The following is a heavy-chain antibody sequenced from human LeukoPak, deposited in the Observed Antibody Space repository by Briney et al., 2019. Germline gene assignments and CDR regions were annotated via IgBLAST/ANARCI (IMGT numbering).Heavy chain of an antibody. Sequence: SETLSLTCTVPGGSVSSGSYYWSWIRQPPGKGLEWIGYIYYSGSTNYNPSLKSRVTISVDTSKNQFSLKLSSVTAANTAVYYCARDLRAAGWDAFDIWGQGTMVTVSS. J-gene: IGHJ3*02. CDR3: ARDLRAAGWDAFDI. CDR1: GGSVSSGSYY. CDR2: IYYSGST. V-gene: IGHV4-61*01. D-gene: IGHD6-13*01.